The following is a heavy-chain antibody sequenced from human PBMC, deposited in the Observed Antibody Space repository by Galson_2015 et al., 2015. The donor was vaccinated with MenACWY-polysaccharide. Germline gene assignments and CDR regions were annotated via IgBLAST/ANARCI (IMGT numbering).Heavy chain of an antibody. J-gene: IGHJ5*02. Sequence: SVKVSCTASGYSFSSYDINWVRQTTGQGLEWMGWMNPNSGNTGYAQTFQGRVTMTRNTSISIAYMELSSLRSGDTAVNYCARGGKYYYDSSGYLNWFDPGGQGTLVTVSS. V-gene: IGHV1-8*01. CDR3: ARGGKYYYDSSGYLNWFDP. CDR2: MNPNSGNT. CDR1: GYSFSSYD. D-gene: IGHD3-22*01.